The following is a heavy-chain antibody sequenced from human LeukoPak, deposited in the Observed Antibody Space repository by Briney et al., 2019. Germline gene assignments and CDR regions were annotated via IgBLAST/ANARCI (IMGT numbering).Heavy chain of an antibody. D-gene: IGHD5-18*01. CDR1: GGSISSSSYY. Sequence: SETLSLTCTVSGGSISSSSYYWGWIRQPPGKGLEWIGSIYYSGSTNYNPSLKSRVTISVDTSKNQFSLKLSSVTAADTAVYYCARTLRARGYSYGTPPRGFDLWGRGTLVTVSS. V-gene: IGHV4-39*07. CDR3: ARTLRARGYSYGTPPRGFDL. CDR2: IYYSGST. J-gene: IGHJ2*01.